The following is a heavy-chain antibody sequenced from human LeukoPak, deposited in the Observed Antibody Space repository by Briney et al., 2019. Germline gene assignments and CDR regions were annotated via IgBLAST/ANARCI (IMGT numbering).Heavy chain of an antibody. CDR2: ITSGSSYR. CDR1: GFTFSSYN. V-gene: IGHV3-21*01. CDR3: ASAPGIAVAGTGDFFDY. J-gene: IGHJ4*02. Sequence: PGGSLRLFCAASGFTFSSYNMNWVRQAPGKGLEWVSSITSGSSYRFYADSVKGRFTISRDNAKNSLYLQMNSLRAEDTAVYYCASAPGIAVAGTGDFFDYWGQGTLVTVSS. D-gene: IGHD6-19*01.